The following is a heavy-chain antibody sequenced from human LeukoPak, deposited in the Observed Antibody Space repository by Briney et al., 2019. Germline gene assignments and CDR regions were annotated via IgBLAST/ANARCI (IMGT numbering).Heavy chain of an antibody. Sequence: PSETPSLTCAVSGGSISSGGYSWSWIRQPPGKGLEWIGYIYYSGSTYYNPSLKGRVTISVDTSKNQFSLKLSSVTAADTAVYYCATQLGDDAFDIWGQGTMVTVSS. CDR2: IYYSGST. V-gene: IGHV4-30-4*07. J-gene: IGHJ3*02. CDR3: ATQLGDDAFDI. D-gene: IGHD6-13*01. CDR1: GGSISSGGYS.